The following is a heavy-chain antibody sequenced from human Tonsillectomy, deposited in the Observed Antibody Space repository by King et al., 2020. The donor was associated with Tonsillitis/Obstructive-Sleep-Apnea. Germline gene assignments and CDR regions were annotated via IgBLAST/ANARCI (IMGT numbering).Heavy chain of an antibody. J-gene: IGHJ4*02. CDR3: AKEHEKSGWPVFAP. CDR1: GFTISSRA. D-gene: IGHD6-19*01. Sequence: VQLVQSGGGLVQPGGSLRLSCAASGFTISSRAVCWVRQAPGKGLDWVSSITNNAGKTYYADSVMGRFTISRDESTNTLYLQVKRLRVEDTAVYYCAKEHEKSGWPVFAPGGEGTVVTVPS. V-gene: IGHV3-23*04. CDR2: ITNNAGKT.